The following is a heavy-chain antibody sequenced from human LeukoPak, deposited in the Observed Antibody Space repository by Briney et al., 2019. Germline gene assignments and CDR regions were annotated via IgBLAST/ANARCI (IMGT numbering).Heavy chain of an antibody. V-gene: IGHV1-24*01. Sequence: ASVKVSCKVSGYTLTELSMHWVRQAPGKGLEWMGGFDPEDGETIYAQKFQGRVTMTEDTSTDTAYMELSSLRSEDTAVYYCATVGRHKETYYYGAFDYWGQGTLVTVSS. CDR3: ATVGRHKETYYYGAFDY. CDR1: GYTLTELS. J-gene: IGHJ4*02. CDR2: FDPEDGET. D-gene: IGHD3-10*01.